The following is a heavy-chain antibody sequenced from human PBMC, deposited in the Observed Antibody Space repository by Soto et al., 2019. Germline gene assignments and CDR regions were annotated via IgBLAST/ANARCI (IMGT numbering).Heavy chain of an antibody. J-gene: IGHJ3*02. CDR1: GGTFNNYI. V-gene: IGHV1-69*08. D-gene: IGHD2-8*01. Sequence: SVKVSCKASGGTFNNYILNWVRQAPGQGLEWMGQIIPILRSANYAQKFQGRVTITADESTSTASMELSSVRSEDTAIYYCARELGHCTTTVCDREFAFDIWGQGTKVTV. CDR3: ARELGHCTTTVCDREFAFDI. CDR2: IIPILRSA.